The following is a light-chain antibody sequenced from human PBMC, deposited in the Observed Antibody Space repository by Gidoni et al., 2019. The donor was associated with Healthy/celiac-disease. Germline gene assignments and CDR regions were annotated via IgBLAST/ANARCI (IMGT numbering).Light chain of an antibody. Sequence: EIVLTQSPGTLSLSPGERATLSCRASQSVSSSYLAWYQQKPGQAPRLLIYGASSRATGIPDRFRGSGSGTDFTLTISRLEPEDFAVYYCQQYGGIFTFGHGTKVDIK. CDR2: GAS. CDR3: QQYGGIFT. J-gene: IGKJ3*01. V-gene: IGKV3-20*01. CDR1: QSVSSSY.